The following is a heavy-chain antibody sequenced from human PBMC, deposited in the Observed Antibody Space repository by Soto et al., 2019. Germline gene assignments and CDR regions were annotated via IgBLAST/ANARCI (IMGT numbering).Heavy chain of an antibody. CDR3: VRGEGSSWSLYYGMDV. D-gene: IGHD6-13*01. V-gene: IGHV5-51*01. Sequence: GESLKISCKGSGYSFTSYWIGWVRQMPGKGLEWMGIIYPGDSDTRYSPSFQGQVTISAVKSISTAYLQWSSLKASDTAMYYCVRGEGSSWSLYYGMDVWGQGTTVTVSS. CDR1: GYSFTSYW. CDR2: IYPGDSDT. J-gene: IGHJ6*02.